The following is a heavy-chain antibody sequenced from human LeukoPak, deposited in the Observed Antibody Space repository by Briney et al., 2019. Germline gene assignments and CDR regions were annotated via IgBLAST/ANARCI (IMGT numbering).Heavy chain of an antibody. J-gene: IGHJ4*02. D-gene: IGHD3/OR15-3a*01. V-gene: IGHV4-39*01. CDR1: GGSISTSNSY. Sequence: PSETLSLTCTVSGGSISTSNSYWGWIRQPPGKGLEWIGSIYYSGNTYYNASLRSRDSISIDTSKNQFSLRLTSVTAADTAVYYCARQTGSGLFILPGGQGTLVTVSS. CDR3: ARQTGSGLFILP. CDR2: IYYSGNT.